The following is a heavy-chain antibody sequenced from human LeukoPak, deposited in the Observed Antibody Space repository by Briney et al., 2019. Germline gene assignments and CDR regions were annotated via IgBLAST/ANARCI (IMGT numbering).Heavy chain of an antibody. CDR2: INSRSNYI. CDR3: VREDGIVGATSAFDI. Sequence: GGSPRLSCAASGFTFSTYSMNWVRQAPGQGLEWDSSINSRSNYIYYADSVKGRFTISRDNAKNSLYLQMNSLRAEDTSVYYCVREDGIVGATSAFDIWGQGTMVTVSS. D-gene: IGHD1-26*01. CDR1: GFTFSTYS. J-gene: IGHJ3*02. V-gene: IGHV3-21*01.